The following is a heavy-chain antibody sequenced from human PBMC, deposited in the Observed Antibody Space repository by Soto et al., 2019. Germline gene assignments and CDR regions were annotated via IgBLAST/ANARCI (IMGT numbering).Heavy chain of an antibody. J-gene: IGHJ6*02. Sequence: ASVKVSCKASGYTFTSYAMHWVRQAPGQRLEWMGWINAGNGNTKYSQKFQGRVTITRDTSASTAYMELSSLRSEDTAVYYCARDPNLAAMVRGYYYGMDVWGQGTTVTAP. CDR1: GYTFTSYA. V-gene: IGHV1-3*01. CDR3: ARDPNLAAMVRGYYYGMDV. D-gene: IGHD3-10*01. CDR2: INAGNGNT.